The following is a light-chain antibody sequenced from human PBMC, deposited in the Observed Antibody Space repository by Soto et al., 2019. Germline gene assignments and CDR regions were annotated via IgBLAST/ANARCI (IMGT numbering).Light chain of an antibody. Sequence: DIQMTQSPSTLSASVGDRVTITCRASQSLSGWLAWYQQKSGKAPKLLIYMASTLQSGVPSRFSGNGSGTEFTLTISSLQPDDFATYYCQQYNSYPLTFGGGTQVGIK. CDR3: QQYNSYPLT. CDR2: MAS. CDR1: QSLSGW. V-gene: IGKV1-5*03. J-gene: IGKJ4*01.